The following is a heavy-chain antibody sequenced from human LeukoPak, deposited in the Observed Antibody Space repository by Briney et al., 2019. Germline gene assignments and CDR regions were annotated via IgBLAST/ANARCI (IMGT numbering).Heavy chain of an antibody. J-gene: IGHJ4*02. Sequence: GGSLRLSCAASGFTVSSNYMSWVRQAPGKGLEWVSVIYSGGTTYYADSVQGRFTISRDNSKSTLCLQMNSLRAEDTAVYYCAKQLGYCSDGSCYFPYWGQGTLVTVSS. V-gene: IGHV3-53*01. CDR2: IYSGGTT. D-gene: IGHD2-15*01. CDR3: AKQLGYCSDGSCYFPY. CDR1: GFTVSSNY.